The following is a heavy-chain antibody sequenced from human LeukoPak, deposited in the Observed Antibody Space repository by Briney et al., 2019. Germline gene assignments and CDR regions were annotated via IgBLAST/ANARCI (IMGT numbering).Heavy chain of an antibody. D-gene: IGHD2-21*01. CDR2: INQDGSET. CDR1: GFTFSSYW. Sequence: PGGSLRLSCAASGFTFSSYWMSWVRQAPGKGLEWVANINQDGSETYYVDSVKGRFTISRDNAKNTLYLQMNSLRAEDTALYYCTYGHFDSWGQGTLVTVSS. CDR3: TYGHFDS. J-gene: IGHJ4*02. V-gene: IGHV3-7*01.